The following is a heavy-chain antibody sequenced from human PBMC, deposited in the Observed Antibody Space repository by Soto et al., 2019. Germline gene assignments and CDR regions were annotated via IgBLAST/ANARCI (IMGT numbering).Heavy chain of an antibody. D-gene: IGHD6-13*01. Sequence: SVKVSCKASGGTFSSYAISWVRQAPGQGLEWMGGIIPIFGTASYAQKFQGRVTITADESTSTAYMELSSLRSEDTAVYYCARLGSSSRYLYFDVWGPGTLVTVSS. CDR1: GGTFSSYA. J-gene: IGHJ4*02. V-gene: IGHV1-69*13. CDR3: ARLGSSSRYLYFDV. CDR2: IIPIFGTA.